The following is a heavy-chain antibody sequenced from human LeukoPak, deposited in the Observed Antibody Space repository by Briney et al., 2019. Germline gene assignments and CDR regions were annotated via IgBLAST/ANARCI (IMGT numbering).Heavy chain of an antibody. V-gene: IGHV3-23*01. Sequence: GGSLRLSCAASGFTFSSYAMSWVRQAPGKGLEWVSAISGSGGSTYYADSVKGRFTISRDNSKNTLYLQMNSLRAEDTAVYYCANSREVIAAIPADPFDYWGQGTLVTVSS. CDR3: ANSREVIAAIPADPFDY. CDR1: GFTFSSYA. D-gene: IGHD2-2*01. CDR2: ISGSGGST. J-gene: IGHJ4*02.